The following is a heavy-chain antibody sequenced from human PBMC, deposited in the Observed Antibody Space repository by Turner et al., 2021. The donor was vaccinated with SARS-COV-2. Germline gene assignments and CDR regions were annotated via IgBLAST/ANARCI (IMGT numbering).Heavy chain of an antibody. CDR3: ARDKGEGSSGWLIPSGSYYFDY. V-gene: IGHV3-33*01. CDR2: IWYDGSNK. D-gene: IGHD6-19*01. CDR1: GFTFSSYG. Sequence: QVQLVESGEGVVQPGRSLRLSCAASGFTFSSYGMHWVRQAPGKGLEWVAFIWYDGSNKYYADSVKGRFTISRDNSKNTLYLQMNSLRAEDTAVYYCARDKGEGSSGWLIPSGSYYFDYWGQGTLVTVSS. J-gene: IGHJ4*02.